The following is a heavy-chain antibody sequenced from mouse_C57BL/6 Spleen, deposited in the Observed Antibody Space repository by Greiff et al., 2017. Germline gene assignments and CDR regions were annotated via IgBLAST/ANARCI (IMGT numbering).Heavy chain of an antibody. D-gene: IGHD4-1*01. CDR1: GYTFTSYW. CDR2: IDPSDSYT. J-gene: IGHJ2*01. Sequence: QVQLQQPGAELVRPGTSVKLSCKASGYTFTSYWMHWVKQRPGQGLEWIGVIDPSDSYTNYNQKFKGKATLTVDTSSSTAYMQLSSLTSEDSAVYYCATNWDRGYWGQGTTLTVAS. V-gene: IGHV1-59*01. CDR3: ATNWDRGY.